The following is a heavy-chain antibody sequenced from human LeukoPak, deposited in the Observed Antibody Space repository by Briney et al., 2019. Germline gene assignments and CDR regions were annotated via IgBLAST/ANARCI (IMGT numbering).Heavy chain of an antibody. CDR3: AKDIYFKQWTPRGNYFDY. J-gene: IGHJ4*02. D-gene: IGHD6-19*01. V-gene: IGHV3-9*01. CDR1: GFTFYDYA. Sequence: PGGSLRLSCAASGFTFYDYAMHWVRQAPGKGLEWVSGISWNSGSIGYADSVKGRFTISRDNAKNSLYLQMNSLRAEDTALYYCAKDIYFKQWTPRGNYFDYWGQGTLVTVSS. CDR2: ISWNSGSI.